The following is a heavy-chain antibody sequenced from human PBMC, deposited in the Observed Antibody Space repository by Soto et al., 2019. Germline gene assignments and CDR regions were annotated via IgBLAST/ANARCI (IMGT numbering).Heavy chain of an antibody. Sequence: SETLSLTCAVYGGFLSESYWTWIRQPPGKGLEWIGEINHVGGTNYNPSLKSRVTMSVDTSQNQFSLRLISVTAADTAMYFCVRIRYQLPSSVLWLDPWGQGTPVTVSA. D-gene: IGHD2-8*01. CDR2: INHVGGT. V-gene: IGHV4-34*01. CDR1: GGFLSESY. J-gene: IGHJ5*02. CDR3: VRIRYQLPSSVLWLDP.